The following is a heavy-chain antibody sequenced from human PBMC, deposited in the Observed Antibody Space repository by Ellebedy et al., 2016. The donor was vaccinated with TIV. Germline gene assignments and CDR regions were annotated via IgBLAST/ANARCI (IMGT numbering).Heavy chain of an antibody. Sequence: GESLKISXAASGFTFSSYAMSWVCQAPGKGLEWVSAISGSGGSTYYADSVKGRFTISRDNSKNTLYLQMNSLRAEDTAVYYCAKDPSGPVDYWGQGTLVTVSS. D-gene: IGHD6-25*01. V-gene: IGHV3-23*01. CDR2: ISGSGGST. CDR1: GFTFSSYA. CDR3: AKDPSGPVDY. J-gene: IGHJ4*02.